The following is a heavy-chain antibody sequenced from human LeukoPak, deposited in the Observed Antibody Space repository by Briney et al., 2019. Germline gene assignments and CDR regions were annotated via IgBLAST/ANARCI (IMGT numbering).Heavy chain of an antibody. Sequence: PSETLSLTCTVSGGSISTYYWSWIRQPPGKGREFIGYIYYSGNTNYNPSLKSRVTISIDTSKNQFSLKLRSVTAADTAVYYCARVGSGSFDYWGQGTLVTVSS. J-gene: IGHJ4*02. CDR3: ARVGSGSFDY. CDR1: GGSISTYY. D-gene: IGHD6-19*01. V-gene: IGHV4-59*01. CDR2: IYYSGNT.